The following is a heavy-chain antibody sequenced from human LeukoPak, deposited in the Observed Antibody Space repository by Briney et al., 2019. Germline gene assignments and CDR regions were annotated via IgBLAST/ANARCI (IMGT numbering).Heavy chain of an antibody. V-gene: IGHV5-51*01. Sequence: GESLKISCKGSGYSFTSYWIGWVRQMPGKGLEWMGIIYPGDSDTRYSPSFQGQVTISADESISTACLQWSSLKASDTAMYYCARSMDTAMAGAFDYWGQGTLVTVSS. D-gene: IGHD5-18*01. CDR3: ARSMDTAMAGAFDY. J-gene: IGHJ4*02. CDR2: IYPGDSDT. CDR1: GYSFTSYW.